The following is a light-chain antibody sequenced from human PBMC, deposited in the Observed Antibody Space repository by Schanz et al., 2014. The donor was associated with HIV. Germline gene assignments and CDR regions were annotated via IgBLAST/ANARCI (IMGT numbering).Light chain of an antibody. CDR3: QHYGSS. V-gene: IGKV3-20*01. CDR2: GAS. Sequence: EIVLTQSPGTLSLSPGERATLSCRASQSVSSSYLAWYQQKPGQAPRLLIYGASSRATGIPDRFSGSGSGTDFTLTINRLEPEDFAVYYCQHYGSSFGPGTKVDIK. CDR1: QSVSSSY. J-gene: IGKJ3*01.